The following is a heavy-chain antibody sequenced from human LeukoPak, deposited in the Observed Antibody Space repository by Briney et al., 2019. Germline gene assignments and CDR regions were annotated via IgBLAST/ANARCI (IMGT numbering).Heavy chain of an antibody. Sequence: GRSLRLSCAASGFSFSTFAMHWARQTPGKGLEWVALTSYDESIKEYADSVEGRFTISRDNSKNVLFLEMNGLRPDDTGLYYCAKEGSGASRLYNYYGMDVWGQGTTVTVSS. V-gene: IGHV3-30*18. D-gene: IGHD1/OR15-1a*01. CDR1: GFSFSTFA. CDR3: AKEGSGASRLYNYYGMDV. J-gene: IGHJ6*02. CDR2: TSYDESIK.